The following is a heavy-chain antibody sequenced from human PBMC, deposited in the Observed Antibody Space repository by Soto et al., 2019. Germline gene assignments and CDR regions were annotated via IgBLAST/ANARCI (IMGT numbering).Heavy chain of an antibody. D-gene: IGHD1-1*01. Sequence: GESLKISCKGSGYSFNTYWIGWVRQMPGKGLEWMGIIYPGDSDTRYSPAFQGHVTISADKSSSTAYLQWSSLEASDTAIYYCARQETTSPLDYWGQGTLVTVSS. V-gene: IGHV5-51*01. CDR3: ARQETTSPLDY. CDR2: IYPGDSDT. J-gene: IGHJ4*02. CDR1: GYSFNTYW.